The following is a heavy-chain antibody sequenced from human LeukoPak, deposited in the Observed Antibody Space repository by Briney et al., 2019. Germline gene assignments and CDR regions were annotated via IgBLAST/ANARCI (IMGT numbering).Heavy chain of an antibody. CDR2: IWYDGSNK. V-gene: IGHV3-33*08. D-gene: IGHD4-23*01. J-gene: IGHJ6*02. CDR1: GFTFSSYA. CDR3: ARDRGYGGNGGDYYYGMDV. Sequence: GGSLRLSCAASGFTFSSYAMSWVRQAPGKGLEWVAVIWYDGSNKYYADSVKGRFTISRDNSKNTLYLQMNSLRAEDTAVYYCARDRGYGGNGGDYYYGMDVRGQGTTVTVSS.